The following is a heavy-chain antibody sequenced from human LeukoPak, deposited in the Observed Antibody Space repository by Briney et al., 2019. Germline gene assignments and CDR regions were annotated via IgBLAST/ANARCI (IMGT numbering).Heavy chain of an antibody. V-gene: IGHV3-43*02. D-gene: IGHD6-13*01. Sequence: GGSLRLSCAASGFTLGPYAMHWVRQRPGKGLEWVAHINADGGRTFYADSVKGRFTISRDNAKNTLYLQMNSLRAEDTAVYYCARVRIAAAGTWRSGMDVWGQGTTVTVSS. CDR1: GFTLGPYA. CDR3: ARVRIAAAGTWRSGMDV. CDR2: INADGGRT. J-gene: IGHJ6*02.